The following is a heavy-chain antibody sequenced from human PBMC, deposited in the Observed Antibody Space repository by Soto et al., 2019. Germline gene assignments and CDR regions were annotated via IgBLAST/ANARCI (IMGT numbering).Heavy chain of an antibody. CDR1: GGSISSSSYY. CDR2: IHYSGGT. J-gene: IGHJ4*02. CDR3: ARQSDGWPDFDY. V-gene: IGHV4-39*01. Sequence: ASETLSLTCTVSGGSISSSSYYWGWIRQPPGKGLEWIGSIHYSGGTYYNPSLKSRVTISVDTSKNQFSLKLSSVTAADTAVYYCARQSDGWPDFDYWGQGTLVTVSS. D-gene: IGHD6-19*01.